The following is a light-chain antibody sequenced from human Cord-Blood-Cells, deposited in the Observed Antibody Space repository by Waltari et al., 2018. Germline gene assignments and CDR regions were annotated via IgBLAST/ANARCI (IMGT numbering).Light chain of an antibody. CDR2: AAS. CDR1: QSITSY. CDR3: RQSYSTPT. Sequence: IQMTQSPSSLSASVRDRVTITCRASQSITSYLNWYQHKPGKAPKLLIYAASSLQSGVPSRFSGSGSGTDFTLTISSLQPEDFTTYYCRQSYSTPTVGGGTKVEI. J-gene: IGKJ4*01. V-gene: IGKV1-39*01.